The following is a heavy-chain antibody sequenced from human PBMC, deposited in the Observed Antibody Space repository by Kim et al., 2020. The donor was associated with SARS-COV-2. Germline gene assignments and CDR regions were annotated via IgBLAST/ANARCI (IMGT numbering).Heavy chain of an antibody. D-gene: IGHD3-3*01. V-gene: IGHV1-69*13. Sequence: SVKVSCQASGGTFSSIAVSWVRQAPGQGLEWVGGIMGMFGTTDYAQKFKGRVTISAVELTSTVYLEMRSLRSDDTAVYYCVRGQTYHDSWSDARWGQGT. CDR2: IMGMFGTT. CDR3: VRGQTYHDSWSDAR. CDR1: GGTFSSIA. J-gene: IGHJ4*02.